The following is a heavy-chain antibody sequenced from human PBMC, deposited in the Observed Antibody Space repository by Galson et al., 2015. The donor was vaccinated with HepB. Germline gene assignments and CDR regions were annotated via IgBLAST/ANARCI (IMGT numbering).Heavy chain of an antibody. CDR2: ISNDRSNI. J-gene: IGHJ4*02. D-gene: IGHD6-19*01. CDR3: ARDVASRGHSLDY. CDR1: GFTFSGYT. V-gene: IGHV3-30-3*01. Sequence: SLRLSCAASGFTFSGYTMHWVRQAPGKGLEWVAVISNDRSNIYYADSVKGRFTISRDNAKSTLYLQMNSLRAEDTAVYYCARDVASRGHSLDYWGQGTLVTVSS.